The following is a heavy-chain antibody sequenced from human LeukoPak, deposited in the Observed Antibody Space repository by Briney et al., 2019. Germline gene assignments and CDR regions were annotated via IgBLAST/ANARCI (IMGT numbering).Heavy chain of an antibody. CDR3: ARDHSGYGYYYYYMDV. J-gene: IGHJ6*03. Sequence: ASVKVSCKASGGTFSSYAISWVRQAPGQGLEWMGGIIPIFGTANYAQKFQGRVTITADKSTSTAYMELGSLRSEDTAVYYCARDHSGYGYYYYYMDVWGKGTTVTVSS. CDR1: GGTFSSYA. D-gene: IGHD5-12*01. CDR2: IIPIFGTA. V-gene: IGHV1-69*06.